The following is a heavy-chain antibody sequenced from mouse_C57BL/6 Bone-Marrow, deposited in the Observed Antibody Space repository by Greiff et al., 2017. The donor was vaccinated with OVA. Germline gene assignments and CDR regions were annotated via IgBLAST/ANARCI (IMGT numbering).Heavy chain of an antibody. D-gene: IGHD1-1*01. CDR1: GYTFTDYE. CDR2: IDPETGGT. J-gene: IGHJ2*01. V-gene: IGHV1-15*01. Sequence: SGAELVRPGASVTLSCKASGYTFTDYEMHWVKQTPVHGLEWIGAIDPETGGTAYNQKFKGKAILTADKSSSTAYMELRSLTSEDSAVYYCTRITTVVDYWGQGTTLTVSS. CDR3: TRITTVVDY.